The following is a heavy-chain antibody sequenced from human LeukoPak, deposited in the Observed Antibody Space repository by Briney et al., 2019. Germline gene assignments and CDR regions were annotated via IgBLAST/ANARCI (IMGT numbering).Heavy chain of an antibody. CDR3: ARDHPRDGMDV. J-gene: IGHJ6*02. CDR2: IYSGGST. V-gene: IGHV3-66*01. Sequence: GGSLRLSCAASGFTVSSNYMSWVRQAPGKGLEWVSVIYSGGSTYYADSVKGRFTISRDNSKNTLYFQMNSLRAEDTAVYYCARDHPRDGMDVWGQGTTVTVSS. CDR1: GFTVSSNY.